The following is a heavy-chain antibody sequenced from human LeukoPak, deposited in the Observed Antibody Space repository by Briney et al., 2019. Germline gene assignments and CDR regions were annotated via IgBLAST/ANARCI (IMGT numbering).Heavy chain of an antibody. V-gene: IGHV3-30*04. CDR2: LSYDGSDK. Sequence: GGPLRLSCAASGFTFSSYAMHWVRQAPGKGLEWVAVLSYDGSDKYYADSVKGRFTISRDNSRNTLYLQMNSLRTEDTAMYYCARGGSSWDFAFDIWGQGTMVTVSS. CDR1: GFTFSSYA. D-gene: IGHD6-13*01. J-gene: IGHJ3*02. CDR3: ARGGSSWDFAFDI.